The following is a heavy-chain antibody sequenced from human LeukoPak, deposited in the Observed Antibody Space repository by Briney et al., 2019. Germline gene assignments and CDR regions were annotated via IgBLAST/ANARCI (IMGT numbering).Heavy chain of an antibody. CDR2: ISTSSSTI. D-gene: IGHD1-14*01. CDR3: ARVGTTNPYHYGMDV. CDR1: GFIFSSHN. V-gene: IGHV3-48*01. Sequence: GGSLRLSCVASGFIFSSHNMNWVRQAPGKGLEWISYISTSSSTIYYADYLKGRFTISRDNSKNTLYLQMNSLRAEDTAVYYCARVGTTNPYHYGMDVWGQGTTVTVSS. J-gene: IGHJ6*02.